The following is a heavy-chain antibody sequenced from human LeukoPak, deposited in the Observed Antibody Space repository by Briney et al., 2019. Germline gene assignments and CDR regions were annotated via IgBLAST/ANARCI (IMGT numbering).Heavy chain of an antibody. CDR2: IYTSGST. V-gene: IGHV4-61*02. D-gene: IGHD3-22*01. CDR1: GGSISSSSYY. CDR3: ARDASSGYYAQMSLWWFDP. Sequence: PSETLSLTCTVSGGSISSSSYYWGWIRQPAGKGLEWIGRIYTSGSTNYNPSLKSRVTMSVDTSKNQFSLKLSSVTAADTAVYYCARDASSGYYAQMSLWWFDPWGQGTLVTVSS. J-gene: IGHJ5*02.